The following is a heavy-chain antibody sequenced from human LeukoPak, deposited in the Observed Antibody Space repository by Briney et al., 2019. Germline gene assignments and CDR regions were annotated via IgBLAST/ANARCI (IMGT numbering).Heavy chain of an antibody. V-gene: IGHV3-33*01. Sequence: PGSSLTLSCAPSGFTFSSYGMHWPRQPPGKGLEGVADIWYDGSNKYYADYVKGRFTISRDNSKNTLYLQMNSLRAEDTAVYYCARDKYSSSSYYFDYWGQGTLVTVSS. CDR2: IWYDGSNK. CDR1: GFTFSSYG. J-gene: IGHJ4*02. D-gene: IGHD6-6*01. CDR3: ARDKYSSSSYYFDY.